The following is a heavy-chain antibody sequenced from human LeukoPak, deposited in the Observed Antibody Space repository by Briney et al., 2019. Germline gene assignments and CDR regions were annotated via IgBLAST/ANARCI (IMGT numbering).Heavy chain of an antibody. J-gene: IGHJ4*02. V-gene: IGHV4-34*01. CDR2: INHSGST. CDR3: ARQDNSGYYYLDY. D-gene: IGHD3-22*01. CDR1: GGSFSGYY. Sequence: SETLSLTCAVYGGSFSGYYWSWIRQPPGKGLEWIGEINHSGSTNYNPSLKSRVTISVDTSKNQFSLKLSSVTAADTAVYYCARQDNSGYYYLDYWGQGTLVTVSS.